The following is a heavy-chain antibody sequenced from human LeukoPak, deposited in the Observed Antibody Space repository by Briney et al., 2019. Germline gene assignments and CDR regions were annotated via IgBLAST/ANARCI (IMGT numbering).Heavy chain of an antibody. Sequence: PGGSLRLSCAASGFTFSNYTIHCVRQAPGKGLDWVAVISCDGSNQFYADSVKGRFTISRDNSKNTLYLQMSSLRAEDTAVYYCAKATMVRGVTYYYYYMDVWGKGTTVTVSS. CDR3: AKATMVRGVTYYYYYMDV. CDR2: ISCDGSNQ. V-gene: IGHV3-30*04. J-gene: IGHJ6*03. D-gene: IGHD3-10*01. CDR1: GFTFSNYT.